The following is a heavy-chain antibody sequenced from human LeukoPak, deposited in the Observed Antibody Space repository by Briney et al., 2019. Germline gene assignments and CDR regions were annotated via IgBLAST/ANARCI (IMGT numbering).Heavy chain of an antibody. CDR3: ARDRWSAYSPEHYYYGMDV. D-gene: IGHD3-3*01. V-gene: IGHV3-7*01. J-gene: IGHJ6*02. CDR2: IKKDGSEK. Sequence: GGSLRLSCGASGFTFSSYWMSWVRQAPGKGLEWVANIKKDGSEKYYVDSVKGRFTISRDNAKNSLYLQMNSLRAEDTAVYYCARDRWSAYSPEHYYYGMDVWGQGTTVTVSS. CDR1: GFTFSSYW.